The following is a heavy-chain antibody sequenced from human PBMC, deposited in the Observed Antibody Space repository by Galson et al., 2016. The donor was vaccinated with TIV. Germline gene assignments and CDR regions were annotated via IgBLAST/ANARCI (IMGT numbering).Heavy chain of an antibody. D-gene: IGHD3-22*01. CDR2: INPKSGGA. CDR3: ARDDGSTSGSDY. V-gene: IGHV1-2*02. Sequence: SVKVSCKASGDTFTDYYIHWVRQAPGQGLEWLGWINPKSGGAIFAQKFQGRVTLTSDTSISTAYMDLSWLTFDDTAVYYCARDDGSTSGSDYWGQG. CDR1: GDTFTDYY. J-gene: IGHJ4*02.